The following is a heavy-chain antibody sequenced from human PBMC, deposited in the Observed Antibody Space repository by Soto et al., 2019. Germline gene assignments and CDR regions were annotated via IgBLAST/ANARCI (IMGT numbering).Heavy chain of an antibody. V-gene: IGHV3-23*01. J-gene: IGHJ4*02. Sequence: EVQLLESGGGLVQPGGSLRLSCAASGFTFSSYAMSWVRQAPGKVLEWVSAISGSGGSTYYADSVKGRFTISRDNSKNTRYLQRNSLSAEDTAVYYWATLYYFDYWGQGTLVTVSS. CDR1: GFTFSSYA. CDR3: ATLYYFDY. D-gene: IGHD2-2*01. CDR2: ISGSGGST.